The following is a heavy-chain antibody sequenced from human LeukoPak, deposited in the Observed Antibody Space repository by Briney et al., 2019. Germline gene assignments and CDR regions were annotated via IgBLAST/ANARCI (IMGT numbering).Heavy chain of an antibody. CDR2: IYGGGST. D-gene: IGHD6-19*01. V-gene: IGHV3-66*02. CDR1: AFTVSSNY. J-gene: IGHJ6*03. Sequence: GGSLRLSCAVSAFTVSSNYVSWVRQAPGKGLEWVSVIYGGGSTNYADSVKGRFTISRDNSKNTLYLQMNSLRAEDTAVYYCARDHYSSGWLRDPKYYYYYMDVWGKGTTVTVSS. CDR3: ARDHYSSGWLRDPKYYYYYMDV.